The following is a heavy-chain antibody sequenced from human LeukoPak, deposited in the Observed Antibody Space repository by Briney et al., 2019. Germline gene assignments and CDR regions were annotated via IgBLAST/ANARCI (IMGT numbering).Heavy chain of an antibody. Sequence: PAETLSLTWTVSGGSISSSSYYWGWIRQPPGKGLEWIGSIYYSGNTYYNASLKSRVTISGDTSKNQFSLILSSVTAADTAVYYCATPGLARAYWGQGTLVTVSS. CDR1: GGSISSSSYY. J-gene: IGHJ4*02. V-gene: IGHV4-39*01. CDR3: ATPGLARAY. CDR2: IYYSGNT.